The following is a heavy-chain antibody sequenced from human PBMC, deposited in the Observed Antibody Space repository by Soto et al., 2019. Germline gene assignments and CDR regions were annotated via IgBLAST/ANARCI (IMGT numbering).Heavy chain of an antibody. Sequence: QVQLVQSGAEVKKPGSSVKVSCKASGGTFGSYAISWVRQAPGQGLEWMGGIIPIPGTANYAKKFQGRVTIAANESTSTAYRELSSLRSEDTAVYYCARSQGSSTSLEIYYYYYYGMDVWGQGTTVTVSS. D-gene: IGHD2-2*01. CDR1: GGTFGSYA. J-gene: IGHJ6*02. CDR3: ARSQGSSTSLEIYYYYYYGMDV. V-gene: IGHV1-69*01. CDR2: IIPIPGTA.